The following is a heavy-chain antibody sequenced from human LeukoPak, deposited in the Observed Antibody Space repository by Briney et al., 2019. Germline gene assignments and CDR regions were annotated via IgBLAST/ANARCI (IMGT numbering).Heavy chain of an antibody. V-gene: IGHV1-46*01. CDR3: ARNHDHGDLRGAFDI. CDR2: INPSGGST. D-gene: IGHD4-17*01. J-gene: IGHJ3*02. Sequence: ASVKVSCKASGYTFTSYYMHWVRQAPGQGLEWMGIINPSGGSTSYAQKFQGRVTMTRDTSTSTVYMELSSLRSEDTAVYYCARNHDHGDLRGAFDIWGQGTMVTVSS. CDR1: GYTFTSYY.